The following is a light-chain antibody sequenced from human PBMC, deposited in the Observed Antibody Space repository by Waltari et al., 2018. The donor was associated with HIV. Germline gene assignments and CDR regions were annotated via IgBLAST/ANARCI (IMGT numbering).Light chain of an antibody. CDR3: QSYDDNLEGV. CDR1: SSNIGAGYD. V-gene: IGLV1-40*01. J-gene: IGLJ2*01. Sequence: QSVLTQPPSVSGAPGQRVTISCTGRSSNIGAGYDVHWYQQVPGTAPRLLIYDDTNRPSGVPERFSGSRSGTSASLAITGLQVEDEADYYCQSYDDNLEGVFGGGTKVTVL. CDR2: DDT.